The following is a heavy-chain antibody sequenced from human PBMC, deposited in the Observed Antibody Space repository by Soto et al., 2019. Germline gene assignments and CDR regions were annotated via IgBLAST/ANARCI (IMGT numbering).Heavy chain of an antibody. J-gene: IGHJ6*03. CDR2: ISPYNGDT. CDR1: GYTFIRFG. CDR3: AVRYCIVDVCLTPGVFDTDV. V-gene: IGHV1-18*01. Sequence: QVQLVQSGGEVKKPGASVKISCKASGYTFIRFGINWVRQVPGQGPEWMGWISPYNGDTNYAQKFQDRVTMTTDTPTSTSYMQLRSLRSDDTAVYYCAVRYCIVDVCLTPGVFDTDVWCKGTTVIVSS. D-gene: IGHD2-15*01.